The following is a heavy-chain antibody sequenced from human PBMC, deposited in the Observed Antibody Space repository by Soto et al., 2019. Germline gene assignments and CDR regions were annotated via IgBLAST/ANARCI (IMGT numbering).Heavy chain of an antibody. CDR1: GGSISSYY. D-gene: IGHD3-10*01. Sequence: QVQLQESGPGLVKPSETLSLTCTVSGGSISSYYWSWIRQPPGKGLEWIGYIYYSGSTNYNPSLKSPVTLSVATSKNQFSLKLSSVTAAATAVYYCARVGGSGSLNYWGQGTLVTVSS. J-gene: IGHJ4*02. V-gene: IGHV4-59*01. CDR2: IYYSGST. CDR3: ARVGGSGSLNY.